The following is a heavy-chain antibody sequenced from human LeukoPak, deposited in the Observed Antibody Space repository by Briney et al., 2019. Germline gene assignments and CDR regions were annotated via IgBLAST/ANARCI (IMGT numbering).Heavy chain of an antibody. V-gene: IGHV3-30*18. CDR3: AKESCTMTNCLGD. D-gene: IGHD2-8*01. J-gene: IGHJ4*02. Sequence: PGGSLILSCAASGFTFSSSVMHWVRQAPGKGPEWVAVISKDGSEKYHIDSVKGRFTISRDNSRNTLYLQMNSLRAEDTAVHFCAKESCTMTNCLGDWGQGTLVTVSS. CDR2: ISKDGSEK. CDR1: GFTFSSSV.